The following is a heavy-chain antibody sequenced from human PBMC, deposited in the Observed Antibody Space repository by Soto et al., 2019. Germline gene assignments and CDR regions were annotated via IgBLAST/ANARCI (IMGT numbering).Heavy chain of an antibody. CDR3: TRVVDRWFGELISPDRGYFDY. CDR1: GFTFGDYA. CDR2: IRSKAYGGTT. V-gene: IGHV3-49*03. D-gene: IGHD3-10*01. J-gene: IGHJ4*02. Sequence: EVQLVESGGGLVQPGRSLRLSCTASGFTFGDYAMSWFRQAPGKGLEWVGFIRSKAYGGTTEYAASVKGRFTISRDDSKSIAYLQMNSLKTEDTAVYYCTRVVDRWFGELISPDRGYFDYWGQGTLVTVSS.